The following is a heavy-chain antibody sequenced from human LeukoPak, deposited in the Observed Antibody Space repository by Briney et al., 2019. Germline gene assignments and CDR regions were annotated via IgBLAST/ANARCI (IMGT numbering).Heavy chain of an antibody. CDR2: IKQDGSEK. J-gene: IGHJ6*03. CDR1: GFTFSSYW. Sequence: SLSLSCAASGFTFSSYWMSWVRQAPGKGLEWVANIKQDGSEKYYVDSVKGRFTISRDNAKNSLYLQMNSLRAEDTAVYYCARDSPYYYYMDVWGKGTTVTVSS. V-gene: IGHV3-7*01. CDR3: ARDSPYYYYMDV.